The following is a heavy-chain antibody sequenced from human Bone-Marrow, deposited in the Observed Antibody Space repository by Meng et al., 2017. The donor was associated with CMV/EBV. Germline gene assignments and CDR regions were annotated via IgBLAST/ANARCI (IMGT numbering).Heavy chain of an antibody. V-gene: IGHV4-34*01. D-gene: IGHD1-14*01. CDR3: VRGQSDRPDY. CDR2: IYYSGSA. Sequence: ESLKISCAASGFTFSSYAMSWVRQAPGKGLEWIGSIYYSGSANYNTSLNSRVTISADTSKNQFSLTLTSVNAAETAVYYCVRGQSDRPDYWGQGTRVTVSS. CDR1: GFTFSSYA. J-gene: IGHJ4*02.